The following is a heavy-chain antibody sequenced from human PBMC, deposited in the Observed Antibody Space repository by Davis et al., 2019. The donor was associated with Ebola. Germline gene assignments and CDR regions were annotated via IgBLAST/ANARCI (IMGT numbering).Heavy chain of an antibody. CDR1: GGSISSSNW. CDR3: ASSDYEYFHH. D-gene: IGHD4-11*01. J-gene: IGHJ1*01. CDR2: IYHSGST. Sequence: SETLSLTCTVSGGSISSSNWWSWVRQPPGKGLEWIGEIYHSGSTNCNPSLKSRVTISVDKSKNQFSLKLRSVTAADTAVYYCASSDYEYFHHWGQGTLVTVSS. V-gene: IGHV4-4*02.